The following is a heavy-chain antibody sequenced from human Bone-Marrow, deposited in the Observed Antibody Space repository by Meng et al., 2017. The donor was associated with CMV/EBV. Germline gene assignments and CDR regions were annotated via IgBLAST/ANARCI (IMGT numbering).Heavy chain of an antibody. CDR1: GYTFTSYY. D-gene: IGHD3-10*01. J-gene: IGHJ4*02. CDR2: INPSGGST. V-gene: IGHV1-46*01. Sequence: ASVKVSCKASGYTFTSYYMHWVRQAPGQGLEWMGIINPSGGSTSYAQKFQGRVTMTSDTSITTAFMELSRLRSDDTAVYYCAREDNSMIRGIGDYWGQGTLVTVSS. CDR3: AREDNSMIRGIGDY.